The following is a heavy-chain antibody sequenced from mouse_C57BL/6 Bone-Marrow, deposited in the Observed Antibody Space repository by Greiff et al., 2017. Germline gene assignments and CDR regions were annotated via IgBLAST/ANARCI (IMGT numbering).Heavy chain of an antibody. CDR3: ARWYYYGSSLYFDY. D-gene: IGHD1-1*01. CDR1: GYTFTSYW. Sequence: VKLQQPGAELVRPGPSVKLSCKASGYTFTSYWMHWVKQRPGQGLEWIGVIDPSDSYTNYNQKFKGKATLTVDTSSSTAYMQLSSLTSEDSAVYYCARWYYYGSSLYFDYWGQGTTLTVSS. CDR2: IDPSDSYT. J-gene: IGHJ2*01. V-gene: IGHV1-59*01.